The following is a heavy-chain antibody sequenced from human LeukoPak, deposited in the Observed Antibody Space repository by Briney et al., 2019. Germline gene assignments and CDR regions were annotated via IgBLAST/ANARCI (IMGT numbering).Heavy chain of an antibody. Sequence: GGSLTLSCPASGFTFASYAMSWVRQPPGKGLEWVSAIGANGVSTYYADSVKGRFTLSRDNSMNTLYLQMSSMRPEDTAVYYCAKDQSGNSQYYYDSSGSWGAFYICGQGTMVKVSS. J-gene: IGHJ3*02. CDR2: IGANGVST. V-gene: IGHV3-23*01. D-gene: IGHD3-22*01. CDR3: AKDQSGNSQYYYDSSGSWGAFYI. CDR1: GFTFASYA.